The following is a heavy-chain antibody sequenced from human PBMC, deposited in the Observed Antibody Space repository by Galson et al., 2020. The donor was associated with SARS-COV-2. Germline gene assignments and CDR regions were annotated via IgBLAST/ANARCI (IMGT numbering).Heavy chain of an antibody. D-gene: IGHD6-19*01. J-gene: IGHJ3*01. CDR3: AGTSHSSAWYESPSYV. CDR2: IYTSGST. Sequence: SETLSLTCTVSGGSINSGSFYWSWIRQPAGKGLEWIGRIYTSGSTNYNPSLKSRVTISVDTSKNQFSLKLSSVTAADTAVYYCAGTSHSSAWYESPSYVWGPGTMVTVSA. V-gene: IGHV4-61*02. CDR1: GGSINSGSFY.